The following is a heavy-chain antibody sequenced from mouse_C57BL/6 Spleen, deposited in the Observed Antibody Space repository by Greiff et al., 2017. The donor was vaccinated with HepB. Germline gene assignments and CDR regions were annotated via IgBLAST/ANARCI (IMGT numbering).Heavy chain of an antibody. CDR2: IYPNNGGN. J-gene: IGHJ3*01. CDR1: ASTFPTYY. Sequence: VQLQQSGPELVKPGASVKFSSKAPASTFPTYYLHWVKQSPGKGLEWIGYIYPNNGGNDYNKKLKGKAPLTVDKSSSTAYMELRSLTSEDSAVYYCASGYSSWFAYWGQGTLVTVSA. D-gene: IGHD2-3*01. V-gene: IGHV1-34*01. CDR3: ASGYSSWFAY.